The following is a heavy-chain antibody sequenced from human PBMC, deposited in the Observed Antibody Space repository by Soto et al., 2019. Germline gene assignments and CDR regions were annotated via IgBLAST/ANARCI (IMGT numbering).Heavy chain of an antibody. Sequence: QVHLVQSGAEVKKPGASVKVSCKASGYTFTSYGITWVRQAPGQGLEWMGWISAHNGNTDYAQKRQGRVIVTRATSTSTAYMELRSLRSDASAVYYCARGRYGDYGGRGALVTVSS. CDR2: ISAHNGNT. CDR1: GYTFTSYG. CDR3: ARGRYGDY. D-gene: IGHD1-1*01. J-gene: IGHJ4*02. V-gene: IGHV1-18*01.